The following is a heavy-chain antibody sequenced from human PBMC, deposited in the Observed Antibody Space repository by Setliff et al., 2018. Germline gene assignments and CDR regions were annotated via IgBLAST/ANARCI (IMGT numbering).Heavy chain of an antibody. CDR3: ARSTSWFSTNY. CDR1: GYTFTNYW. D-gene: IGHD2-2*01. J-gene: IGHJ4*02. Sequence: PGESLKISCKGSGYTFTNYWIAWVRQMPGKGLEYMGIIYPADSDTTYSPSFQGQVTISADKSIGTAYLQWSSLKASGTATYYCARSTSWFSTNYWGQGTPVTVSS. CDR2: IYPADSDT. V-gene: IGHV5-51*01.